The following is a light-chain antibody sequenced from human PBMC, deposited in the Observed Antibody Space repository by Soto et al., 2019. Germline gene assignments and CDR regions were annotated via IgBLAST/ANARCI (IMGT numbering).Light chain of an antibody. Sequence: EIVMTQSPATLSLSPGDTATLSCRASQSVDTNLAWYVQKPGQAPRRLMYGVSTWGTGVTARFSGSGSGTEFTLTISSLQSEDFAVYYCQQYNKWPQTFGQGTRLENK. V-gene: IGKV3D-15*01. CDR2: GVS. CDR1: QSVDTN. J-gene: IGKJ5*01. CDR3: QQYNKWPQT.